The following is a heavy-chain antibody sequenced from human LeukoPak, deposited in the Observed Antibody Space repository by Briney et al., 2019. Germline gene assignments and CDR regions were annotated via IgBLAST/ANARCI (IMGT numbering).Heavy chain of an antibody. CDR2: IYTTGST. CDR3: ARSGSYSGPYVY. Sequence: PSETLSLTCAVYGGSFSGYYWSWIRQPAGKGLEWIGRIYTTGSTNYNPSLKSRITMSVDTSKNQFSLKLSSVTAADTAVYYCARSGSYSGPYVYWGQGTVVTVSS. CDR1: GGSFSGYY. V-gene: IGHV4-59*10. J-gene: IGHJ4*02. D-gene: IGHD1-26*01.